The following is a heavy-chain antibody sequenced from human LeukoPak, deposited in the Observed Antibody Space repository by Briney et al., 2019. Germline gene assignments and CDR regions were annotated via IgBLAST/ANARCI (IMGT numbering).Heavy chain of an antibody. J-gene: IGHJ4*02. Sequence: PSETLSLTCTVSSSSISSSPYYWGWIRQSPGKGLEWIGSISYSGTTYYNPSLKSRVTISVDTSKNHFSLKLSSVTAADTAVYYCARTATTYYYDGSGYYDYWGQGTLVTVSS. CDR1: SSSISSSPYY. D-gene: IGHD3-22*01. V-gene: IGHV4-39*02. CDR3: ARTATTYYYDGSGYYDY. CDR2: ISYSGTT.